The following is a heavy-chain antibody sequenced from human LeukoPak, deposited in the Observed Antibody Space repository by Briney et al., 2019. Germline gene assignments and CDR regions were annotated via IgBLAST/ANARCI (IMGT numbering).Heavy chain of an antibody. J-gene: IGHJ4*02. CDR3: ARGDAFSGDH. Sequence: GGPLRLSCAVSGFTFSNFWMSWVRQAPGRGLEWVANIHPEGNEKYHVESVKGRFTISRDNAKNSLFLQMNGLRVEDTAVYYCARGDAFSGDHWGQGTLVTVSS. V-gene: IGHV3-7*04. CDR1: GFTFSNFW. CDR2: IHPEGNEK.